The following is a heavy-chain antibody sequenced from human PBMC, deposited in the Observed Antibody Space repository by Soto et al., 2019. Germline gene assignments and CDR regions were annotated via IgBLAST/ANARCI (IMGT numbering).Heavy chain of an antibody. J-gene: IGHJ4*02. CDR1: ASIFKGYG. Sequence: QVQLVESGGGVVQPGGSLRLSCAASASIFKGYGMHWVRQAPGKGLEWVALIRFDGSDEHYGASVGGRFTISRDNSKSMLYFQVNSLSVEDTAVYYCARYGVEITTFFGFLDYWGQGTMVTVSS. CDR2: IRFDGSDE. CDR3: ARYGVEITTFFGFLDY. V-gene: IGHV3-33*08. D-gene: IGHD3-9*01.